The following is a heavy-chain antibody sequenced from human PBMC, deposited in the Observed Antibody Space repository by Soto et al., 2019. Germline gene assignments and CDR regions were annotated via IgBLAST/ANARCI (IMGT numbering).Heavy chain of an antibody. V-gene: IGHV3-30*13. D-gene: IGHD5-18*01. CDR1: GFAFSSYG. J-gene: IGHJ4*02. CDR2: ISYDGSLQ. Sequence: QAQLVESGGGVVQPGRSLRLSCAASGFAFSSYGIHWVRQAPGTGLEWVAVISYDGSLQHYADSVKGRFTISRDNSKNSVLMKMSSLRAEDTAVYYCVSDRGYGHASVPYSWGQGTLVSVSS. CDR3: VSDRGYGHASVPYS.